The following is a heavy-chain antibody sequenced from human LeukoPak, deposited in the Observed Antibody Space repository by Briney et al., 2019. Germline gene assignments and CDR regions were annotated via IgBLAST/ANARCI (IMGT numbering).Heavy chain of an antibody. CDR1: GGTFSSYA. CDR3: AREGVGVRDSVAFDI. CDR2: IIPIFGTA. Sequence: SVKVSCKASGGTFSSYAISWVRQAPGQGLEWMGGIIPIFGTANYAQKFQGRVTITADESTSTAYMELSSLRSEDTTVYYCAREGVGVRDSVAFDIWGQGTMVTVSS. D-gene: IGHD3-10*01. J-gene: IGHJ3*02. V-gene: IGHV1-69*13.